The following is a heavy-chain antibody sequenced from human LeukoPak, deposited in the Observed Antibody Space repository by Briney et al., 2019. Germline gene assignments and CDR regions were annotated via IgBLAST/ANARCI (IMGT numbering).Heavy chain of an antibody. CDR3: ARGYCSSTNCYSDY. V-gene: IGHV3-48*03. CDR2: ISGSGSII. J-gene: IGHJ4*02. D-gene: IGHD2-2*01. CDR1: GFTLSNNE. Sequence: GGSLRLSCEASGFTLSNNEINWVRQAPGKGLEWVSYISGSGSIIYYADSVKGRFTISRDNAKNSLYLQMNSLRAEDTAVYYCARGYCSSTNCYSDYWGQGTQVTVSS.